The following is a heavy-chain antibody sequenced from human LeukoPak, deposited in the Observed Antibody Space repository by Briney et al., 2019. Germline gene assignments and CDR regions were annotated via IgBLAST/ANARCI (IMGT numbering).Heavy chain of an antibody. CDR2: IHDSGST. CDR1: GDSISSGGYS. V-gene: IGHV4-30-4*07. CDR3: ARVVATAGNNWFDP. D-gene: IGHD6-13*01. Sequence: SETLSLTCAVSGDSISSGGYSWSWIRQTPGKGLEWIAYIHDSGSTYNNPSLKTRLSISIDTSRNQFSLKLNSVTAADTAVYYCARVVATAGNNWFDPWGQGTLVTVSS. J-gene: IGHJ5*02.